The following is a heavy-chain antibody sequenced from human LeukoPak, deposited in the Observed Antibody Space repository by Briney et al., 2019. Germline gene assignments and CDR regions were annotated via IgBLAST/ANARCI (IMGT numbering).Heavy chain of an antibody. Sequence: ASVKVSCKASGYTFTGYYMHWVRQAPGQGLEWMGWINPSGGSTSYAQKFQGRVTMTRDTSTSTVYMELSSLRSEDTAVYYCARDIKGLAAAGTFSLTYWGQGTLVTVSS. CDR2: INPSGGST. CDR3: ARDIKGLAAAGTFSLTY. J-gene: IGHJ4*02. V-gene: IGHV1-46*01. CDR1: GYTFTGYY. D-gene: IGHD6-13*01.